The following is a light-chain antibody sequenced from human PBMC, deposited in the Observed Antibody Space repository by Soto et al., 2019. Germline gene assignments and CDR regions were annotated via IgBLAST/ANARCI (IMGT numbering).Light chain of an antibody. V-gene: IGLV2-23*02. CDR1: GSDVGAYNL. Sequence: AALCRSPGQCSTSSFDGTGSDVGAYNLGPWYQQHPGKAPKLRICEVNIRPSGISNRFSGSKFGDTASLTISGLQAEDEADYFCCSSAGAVAYVFGTGTKVTVL. CDR2: EVN. J-gene: IGLJ1*01. CDR3: CSSAGAVAYV.